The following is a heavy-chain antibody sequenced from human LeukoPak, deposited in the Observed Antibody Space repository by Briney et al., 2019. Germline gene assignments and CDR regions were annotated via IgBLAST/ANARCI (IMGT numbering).Heavy chain of an antibody. D-gene: IGHD5-12*01. Sequence: SETLSLTCTVSGASISSYYCSWIRQPPGKGLEWIGYIYYSGSTNYNPSLKSRVTISVDTSNIQFSLKLRSVTAADTAVYYCARHSGGLNPWGQGTLVTVSS. V-gene: IGHV4-59*08. J-gene: IGHJ5*02. CDR3: ARHSGGLNP. CDR1: GASISSYY. CDR2: IYYSGST.